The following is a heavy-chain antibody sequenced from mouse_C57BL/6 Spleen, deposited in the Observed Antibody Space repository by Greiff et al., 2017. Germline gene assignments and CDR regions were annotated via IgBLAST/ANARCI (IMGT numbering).Heavy chain of an antibody. CDR3: ARLGDGYYFDD. Sequence: VQLQQSGPELVKPGASVKISCKASGYTFTDYYMNWVKQSHGKSLEWIGDINPNNGGTSYNQKFKGKATLTVDKSSSTAYMELRSLTSEDSAVYYCARLGDGYYFDDWGQGTTLTVSS. V-gene: IGHV1-26*01. J-gene: IGHJ2*01. CDR2: INPNNGGT. D-gene: IGHD2-3*01. CDR1: GYTFTDYY.